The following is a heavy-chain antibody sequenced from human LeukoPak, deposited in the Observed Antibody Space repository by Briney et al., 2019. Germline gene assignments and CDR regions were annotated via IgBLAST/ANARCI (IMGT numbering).Heavy chain of an antibody. CDR2: VYSGGNT. CDR1: GFTVSTTY. J-gene: IGHJ5*02. Sequence: GGSLRLSCAVSGFTVSTTYLSWVRQAPGKGLEWVSVVYSGGNTYYTDSVKGRYTISRDNSKNMLYLQMNSLRAEDTAVYYCARQITMVRGVITHNWFDPWGQGTLVTVSS. V-gene: IGHV3-66*02. CDR3: ARQITMVRGVITHNWFDP. D-gene: IGHD3-10*01.